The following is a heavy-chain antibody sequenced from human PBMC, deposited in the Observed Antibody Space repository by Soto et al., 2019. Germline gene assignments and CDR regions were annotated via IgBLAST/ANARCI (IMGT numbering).Heavy chain of an antibody. V-gene: IGHV3-23*01. J-gene: IGHJ4*02. CDR1: GFTFNTYA. CDR3: ARYRSDGSASFDS. D-gene: IGHD3-9*01. CDR2: ITTRGART. Sequence: GGSLRLSCAASGFTFNTYAMTWVRQTPGKGLEWVSFITTRGARTYYADPVRGRFTISTDSSRNTLYLQMNSLRPDDTAVYFCARYRSDGSASFDSWGQGTRVTVSS.